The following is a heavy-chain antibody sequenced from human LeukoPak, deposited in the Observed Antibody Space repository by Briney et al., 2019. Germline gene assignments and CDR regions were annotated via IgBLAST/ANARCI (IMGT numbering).Heavy chain of an antibody. CDR1: GGSFSGYY. D-gene: IGHD6-19*01. CDR3: ARGPADYSSGWYSDY. CDR2: INHSGST. J-gene: IGHJ4*02. Sequence: SETLSPTCAVYGGSFSGYYWSWIRQPPGKGLEWIGEINHSGSTNYNPSLKSRVTISVDTSKNQFSLKLSSVTAADTAVYYCARGPADYSSGWYSDYWGQGTLVTVSS. V-gene: IGHV4-34*01.